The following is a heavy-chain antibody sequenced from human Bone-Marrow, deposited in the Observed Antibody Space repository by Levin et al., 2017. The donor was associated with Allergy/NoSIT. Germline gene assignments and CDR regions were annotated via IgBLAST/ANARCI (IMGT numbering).Heavy chain of an antibody. Sequence: SQTLSLTCTVSGASVHHYYWSWLRQPPGKALEWIGYIYYNGNTKYNPSLESRVTISVDTSNNQFSLKLSSVTSADTAVYFCASDVYDSSAYYQGTFDSWGHVTMVTVSS. J-gene: IGHJ3*01. CDR2: IYYNGNT. CDR1: GASVHHYY. V-gene: IGHV4-59*02. CDR3: ASDVYDSSAYYQGTFDS. D-gene: IGHD3-22*01.